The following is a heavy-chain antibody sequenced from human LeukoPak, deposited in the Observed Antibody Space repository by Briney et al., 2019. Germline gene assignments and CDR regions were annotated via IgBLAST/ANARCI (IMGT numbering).Heavy chain of an antibody. CDR1: GYSFTSYW. CDR2: ISGSGSSP. J-gene: IGHJ4*02. V-gene: IGHV3-23*01. Sequence: GESLKISCKGAGYSFTSYWIGWVRQMPGKGREGCSAISGSGSSPYYADSVKGRFTIYRDNSKNTLYLQMNSLRAEDTAVYYCAKDRGFDYWGQGTLVAVSS. D-gene: IGHD3-16*01. CDR3: AKDRGFDY.